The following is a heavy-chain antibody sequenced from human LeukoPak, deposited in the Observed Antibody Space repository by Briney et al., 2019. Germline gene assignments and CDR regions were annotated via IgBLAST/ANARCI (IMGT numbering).Heavy chain of an antibody. D-gene: IGHD3-10*01. V-gene: IGHV3-48*02. J-gene: IGHJ4*02. CDR2: ITSRSTI. CDR1: GFAFSTYG. Sequence: GGSLRLSGAASGFAFSTYGMNWVRQAPGKGLEGVSYITSRSTIYYADSVKGRFTSSRDNVKCSLYLEMNSLRDDDTAVYYCARRVSGSYLDYWGQGILVTVSS. CDR3: ARRVSGSYLDY.